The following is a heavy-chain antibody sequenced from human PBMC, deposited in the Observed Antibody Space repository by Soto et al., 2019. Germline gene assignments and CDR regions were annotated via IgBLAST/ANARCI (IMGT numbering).Heavy chain of an antibody. Sequence: QVQLVQSGAEVKKPGASVKVSCKASGYTFTSYDINWVRQATGQGLEWMGWMNPNSGNTGYAQKFQGRVTMTRNTSISTAYMELSSLRSEYTAVYYCASGWGAMVRGVIFHYYYMDVWGKGTTVTVSS. V-gene: IGHV1-8*01. CDR1: GYTFTSYD. D-gene: IGHD3-10*01. CDR2: MNPNSGNT. CDR3: ASGWGAMVRGVIFHYYYMDV. J-gene: IGHJ6*03.